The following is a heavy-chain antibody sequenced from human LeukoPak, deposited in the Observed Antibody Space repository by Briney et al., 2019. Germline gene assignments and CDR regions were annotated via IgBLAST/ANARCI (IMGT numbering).Heavy chain of an antibody. Sequence: GGSLRLSCAASGFSLRAYDLIWVRQAPGKGLDWVSIINGGGDIIMYEDSVKGPFTISRDNSKNTFYLQMNSLRVEDTAVYYCAMRDRGYGLDIWGQGTMVTVSS. D-gene: IGHD3-10*01. CDR1: GFSLRAYD. CDR3: AMRDRGYGLDI. J-gene: IGHJ3*02. V-gene: IGHV3-23*01. CDR2: INGGGDII.